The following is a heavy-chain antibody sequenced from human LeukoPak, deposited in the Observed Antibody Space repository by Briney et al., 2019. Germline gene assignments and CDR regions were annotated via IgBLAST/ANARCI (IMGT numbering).Heavy chain of an antibody. V-gene: IGHV3-15*01. D-gene: IGHD3-16*01. CDR1: GFTFSNAW. J-gene: IGHJ4*02. Sequence: PGGSLRLSCAASGFTFSNAWMSWVRQAPGKGLEWVGRIKSKTDGGTTDFAAPVKGRFTISRDDSKNTLYLQMNSLKTEDTAVYYCNSGFGGGYDYWGQGTLVTVSS. CDR2: IKSKTDGGTT. CDR3: NSGFGGGYDY.